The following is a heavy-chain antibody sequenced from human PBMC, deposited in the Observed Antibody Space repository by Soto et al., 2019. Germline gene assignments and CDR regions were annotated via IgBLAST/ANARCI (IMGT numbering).Heavy chain of an antibody. CDR3: ARAMAYFDY. V-gene: IGHV4-59*01. D-gene: IGHD3-10*01. CDR2: IYYSGST. CDR1: GGSISSYY. Sequence: SETLSLTCTVSGGSISSYYWSWIRQPPGKGLEWIGYIYYSGSTNYNPSLKSRVTISVDTSKNQFSLKLSSVTAADTAVYYCARAMAYFDYWGQGTLVTVSS. J-gene: IGHJ4*02.